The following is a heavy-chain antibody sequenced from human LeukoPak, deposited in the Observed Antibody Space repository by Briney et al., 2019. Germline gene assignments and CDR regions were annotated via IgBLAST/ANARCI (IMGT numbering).Heavy chain of an antibody. J-gene: IGHJ6*03. CDR3: ARGGGGSSMYYYYYYMDV. D-gene: IGHD1-26*01. V-gene: IGHV4-34*01. CDR2: INHSGST. CDR1: GGSFSGYY. Sequence: SETLSLTCAVYGGSFSGYYWSWIRQPPGKGLEWIGEINHSGSTNYNPSLKNRVTISVDTSKNQFSLKLSSVTAADTAVYYCARGGGGSSMYYYYYYMDVWGKGTTVTVSS.